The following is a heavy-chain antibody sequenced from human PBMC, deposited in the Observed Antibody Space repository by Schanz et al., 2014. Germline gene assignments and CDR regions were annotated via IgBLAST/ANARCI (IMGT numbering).Heavy chain of an antibody. V-gene: IGHV1-18*01. D-gene: IGHD5-18*01. J-gene: IGHJ3*02. CDR2: ITAYNGDT. CDR3: TRGGYSYALSAFDI. CDR1: GYTFTSHG. Sequence: GPEVKEPGASVKVSCKASGYTFTSHGISWVRQAPGRGLEWMGWITAYNGDTNYALKLQGRVTMTTDTSTGTAYMELRSLRSDDTALYYCTRGGYSYALSAFDIWGQGTMVAVSS.